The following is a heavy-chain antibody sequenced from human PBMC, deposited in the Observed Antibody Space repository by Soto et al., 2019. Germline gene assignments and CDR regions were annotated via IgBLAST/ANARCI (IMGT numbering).Heavy chain of an antibody. J-gene: IGHJ5*02. D-gene: IGHD2-21*02. CDR2: IFYSGST. CDR1: GDSISSYY. V-gene: IGHV4-59*01. CDR3: ARHKGGVTEPQVRFDP. Sequence: PSETLSLTCTVSGDSISSYYWSWIRQSPGKGLEWIGYIFYSGSTNYNPSLKSRVTISVDTSKNQFSLRLTSVTAADTAVYYCARHKGGVTEPQVRFDPWGQGTLVTVSS.